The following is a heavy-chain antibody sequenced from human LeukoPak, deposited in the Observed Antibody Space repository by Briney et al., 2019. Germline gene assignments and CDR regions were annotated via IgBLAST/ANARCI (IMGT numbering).Heavy chain of an antibody. J-gene: IGHJ5*02. D-gene: IGHD2-2*01. CDR1: VGTFSSYA. CDR3: AREGACSSTSCPPYNWFAP. V-gene: IGHV1-69*13. Sequence: SVKVSCKASVGTFSSYAISWVRRAPGQGLDWMGGIIPSFGTANYAQKFQGRVTITADESTSTAYMELSSLRSEDTAVYYCAREGACSSTSCPPYNWFAPWSQGTLVTVSS. CDR2: IIPSFGTA.